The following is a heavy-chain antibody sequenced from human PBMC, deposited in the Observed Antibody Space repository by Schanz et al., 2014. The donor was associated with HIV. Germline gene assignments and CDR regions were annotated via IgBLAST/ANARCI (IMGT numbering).Heavy chain of an antibody. J-gene: IGHJ2*01. V-gene: IGHV3-74*01. CDR3: ARESNGAFDL. Sequence: EVQMLESGGGLAQPGGSLRLSCAASGFTFSNDWMHWVRQAPGKGLVWVSRINALGTTTAYADSVKGRFAISRDNAKRTLYLQMNSLRAEESAVFYCARESNGAFDLWGRGTLVTVSS. CDR2: INALGTTT. CDR1: GFTFSNDW.